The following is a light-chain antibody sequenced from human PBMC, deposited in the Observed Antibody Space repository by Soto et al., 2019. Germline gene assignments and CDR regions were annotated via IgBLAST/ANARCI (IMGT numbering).Light chain of an antibody. V-gene: IGKV3-15*01. CDR3: QQYNNWPPT. Sequence: EIVLTQSPGTVSLSPGERATLSCRASQSVRSNLAWYQQKPGQAPRLLIYGASTRATGIPARFSGSGSGTEFTLTISSLQSEDFAVYYCQQYNNWPPTFGQGTKV. J-gene: IGKJ1*01. CDR1: QSVRSN. CDR2: GAS.